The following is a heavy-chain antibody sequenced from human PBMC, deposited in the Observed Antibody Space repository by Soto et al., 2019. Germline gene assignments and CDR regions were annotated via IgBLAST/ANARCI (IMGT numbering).Heavy chain of an antibody. J-gene: IGHJ6*02. CDR1: GYNFTNYW. V-gene: IGHV5-51*01. Sequence: GESLKISCQGSGYNFTNYWIGWVRQVPGKGLEWMGIIYPDDSDTRYSPSFQGQVTISVDKSISAAYLQRGSLKASDTAMYFCARQERATGLFYYGMDVWGQGTTVTVS. D-gene: IGHD1-26*01. CDR2: IYPDDSDT. CDR3: ARQERATGLFYYGMDV.